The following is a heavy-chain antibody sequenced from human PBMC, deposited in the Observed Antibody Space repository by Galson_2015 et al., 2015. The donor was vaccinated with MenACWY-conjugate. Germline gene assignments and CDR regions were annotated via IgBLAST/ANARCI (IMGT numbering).Heavy chain of an antibody. CDR1: SGAISNSDW. D-gene: IGHD2-8*01. CDR3: ARGVNLASMAGY. CDR2: ISLSGET. V-gene: IGHV4/OR15-8*02. J-gene: IGHJ4*02. Sequence: LSLTCDVSSGAISNSDWWTWVRQPPGKGLEWVGEISLSGETHYSPSLRGRVTISIDKSKNQISLKLSSVTAADTAVYYCARGVNLASMAGYWGQGTLVTVSS.